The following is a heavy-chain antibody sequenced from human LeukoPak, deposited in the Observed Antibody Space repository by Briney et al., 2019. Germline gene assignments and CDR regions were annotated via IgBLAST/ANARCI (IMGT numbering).Heavy chain of an antibody. J-gene: IGHJ3*02. CDR1: GGSISSFY. Sequence: PSETLSLTCTVSGGSISSFYWSWIRQPPGKGLEWIGYIYYSGNTNYSPSLKRRVTMSVDTSKNQFSLKLSSVTAADTAVYYCARDWITGTGDAFDIWGQGTMVTVSS. D-gene: IGHD1-7*01. CDR2: IYYSGNT. V-gene: IGHV4-59*01. CDR3: ARDWITGTGDAFDI.